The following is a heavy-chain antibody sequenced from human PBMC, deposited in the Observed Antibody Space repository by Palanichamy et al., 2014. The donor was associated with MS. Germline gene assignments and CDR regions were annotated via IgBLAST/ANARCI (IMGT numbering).Heavy chain of an antibody. D-gene: IGHD2-21*02. V-gene: IGHV3-49*03. CDR1: GFNLGDYA. Sequence: EVQLVESGGGLVQPGRSLRLSCTVSGFNLGDYAMNWLRQTPGKGLEWLGFIRIKAYGETTEYASSVKGRFTISRDDSRSVVYLQMNRLKVEDTAMYYCSRDLRGGDWYPGTFDYWGQGTLVTVSS. CDR3: SRDLRGGDWYPGTFDY. J-gene: IGHJ4*01. CDR2: IRIKAYGETT.